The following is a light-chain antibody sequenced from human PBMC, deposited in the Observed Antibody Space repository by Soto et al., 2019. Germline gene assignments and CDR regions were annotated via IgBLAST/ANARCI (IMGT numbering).Light chain of an antibody. V-gene: IGKV1-5*01. CDR2: DAS. Sequence: DIQVTQSPPTLSASVGDRVTITCRASQTISTWMAWYQQKPGKAPKLLVYDASTLQSGVASRFSGSGSGTEFTLTINGLQPEDFATYYCQQTYTLPRTFAQGTKVE. CDR3: QQTYTLPRT. J-gene: IGKJ1*01. CDR1: QTISTW.